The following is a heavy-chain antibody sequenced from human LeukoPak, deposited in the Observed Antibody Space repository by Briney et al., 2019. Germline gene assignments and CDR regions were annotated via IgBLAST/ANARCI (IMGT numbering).Heavy chain of an antibody. CDR1: GGSISSYY. D-gene: IGHD3-22*01. CDR2: IYYSGSI. CDR3: ARIPYYYDSSGYSDDAFDI. V-gene: IGHV4-59*01. J-gene: IGHJ3*02. Sequence: SETLSLTCTVSGGSISSYYWSWIRQPPGKGLEWIGYIYYSGSINYNPSLKSRVTISVDTSKNQFSLKLSSVTAADTAVYYCARIPYYYDSSGYSDDAFDIWGQGTMVTVSS.